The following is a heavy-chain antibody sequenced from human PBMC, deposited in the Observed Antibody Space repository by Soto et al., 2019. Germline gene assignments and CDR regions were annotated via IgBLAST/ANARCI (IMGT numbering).Heavy chain of an antibody. J-gene: IGHJ4*02. CDR1: GGSISSYY. V-gene: IGHV4-59*01. CDR2: IYYSGST. CDR3: ARGGRDGYNYPFDY. Sequence: TSETLSLTCTVSGGSISSYYWSWIRQPPGKGLEWIGYIYYSGSTNYNPSLKSRVTISVDTSKNQFSLKLSSVTAADTAVYYCARGGRDGYNYPFDYWGQGTLVTVSS. D-gene: IGHD5-12*01.